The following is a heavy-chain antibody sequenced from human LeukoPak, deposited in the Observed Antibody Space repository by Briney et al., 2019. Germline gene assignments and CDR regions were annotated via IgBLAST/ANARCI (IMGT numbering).Heavy chain of an antibody. CDR1: GGSIISGANY. CDR3: ASRAPNNWFDP. V-gene: IGHV4-31*02. J-gene: IGHJ5*02. CDR2: MYYSGDT. Sequence: PSETLSLTCTVSGGSIISGANYWSWIRQHPEKGLEWIGYMYYSGDTYYNPSLKSRVIISADTSKNHFSLKLTSVTAADTAVYYCASRAPNNWFDPWGQGTLVTVSS.